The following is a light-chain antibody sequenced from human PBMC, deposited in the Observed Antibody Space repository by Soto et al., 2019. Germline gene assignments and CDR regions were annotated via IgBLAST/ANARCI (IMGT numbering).Light chain of an antibody. CDR2: GAS. CDR3: QLYGGSPKT. Sequence: EIVLTQSPGTLSLSPGERGTLSCRASQTVISNSLAWYQQKPCQPPRLLIHGASTRAPGTPDRFSGSRSGTAFTLTISRLEPEDFALYYCQLYGGSPKTFGQGTKVEIK. V-gene: IGKV3-20*01. CDR1: QTVISNS. J-gene: IGKJ1*01.